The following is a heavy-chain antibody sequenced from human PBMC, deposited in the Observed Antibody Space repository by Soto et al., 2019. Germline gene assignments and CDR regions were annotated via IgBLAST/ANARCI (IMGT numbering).Heavy chain of an antibody. D-gene: IGHD6-13*01. V-gene: IGHV3-53*01. CDR1: GFTVSSNY. CDR2: IYSGGST. J-gene: IGHJ4*02. Sequence: PGGSLRLSCAASGFTVSSNYMSWVRQAPGKGLEWVSVIYSGGSTYYADSVKGRFTISRDNSKNTLYLQMNSLRAEDTAVYYCARVWGSSWPHFDYWGQGTLVTVSS. CDR3: ARVWGSSWPHFDY.